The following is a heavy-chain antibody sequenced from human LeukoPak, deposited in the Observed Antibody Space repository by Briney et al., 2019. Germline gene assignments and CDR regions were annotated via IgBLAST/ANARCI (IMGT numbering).Heavy chain of an antibody. Sequence: SVKVSCKASGGTFSSYAISWVRQAPGQGLEWVGGIIPIFGTANYAQKSQGRVTITADKSTSTAYMELSSLRSEDTAVYYCARGPYSSSWSNFDYWGQGTLVTVSS. J-gene: IGHJ4*02. CDR1: GGTFSSYA. CDR2: IIPIFGTA. CDR3: ARGPYSSSWSNFDY. D-gene: IGHD6-13*01. V-gene: IGHV1-69*06.